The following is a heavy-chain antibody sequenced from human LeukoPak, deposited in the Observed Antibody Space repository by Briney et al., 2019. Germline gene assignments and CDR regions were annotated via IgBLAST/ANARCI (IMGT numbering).Heavy chain of an antibody. V-gene: IGHV1-18*04. D-gene: IGHD6-6*01. J-gene: IGHJ3*02. Sequence: ASVKVSCKASGYTFTSCYMHWVRQAPGQGLEWMGWISAYNGNTNYAQKLQGRVTMTTDTSTSTAYMELRSLRSDDTAVYYCARVGSSSDAFDIWGQGTMVTVSS. CDR1: GYTFTSCY. CDR2: ISAYNGNT. CDR3: ARVGSSSDAFDI.